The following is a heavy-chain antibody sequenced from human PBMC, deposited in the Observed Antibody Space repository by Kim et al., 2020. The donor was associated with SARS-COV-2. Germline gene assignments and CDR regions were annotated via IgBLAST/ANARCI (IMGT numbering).Heavy chain of an antibody. Sequence: YHSGSTNYNPSLKSRVTISVDKSKNQFSLKLGSVTAADTAVYYCARGSNDWGQGTLVTVSS. CDR3: ARGSND. CDR2: YHSGST. V-gene: IGHV4-4*02. J-gene: IGHJ4*02.